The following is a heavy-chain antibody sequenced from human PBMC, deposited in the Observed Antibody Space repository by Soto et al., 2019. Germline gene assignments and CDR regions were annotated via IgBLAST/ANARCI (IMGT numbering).Heavy chain of an antibody. CDR2: ISWNSADI. V-gene: IGHV3-9*01. Sequence: EVQLVESGGGLVQPGRSLRLSCVVSGFTFGDYAMHWVRQAAGKGLEWVSRISWNSADIGYADSVKGRFTISRDNAKNSLYLQVNSLRAEDTALYYCAKDVTGTGVFDYWGLGTLVTVSS. J-gene: IGHJ4*02. CDR3: AKDVTGTGVFDY. D-gene: IGHD6-19*01. CDR1: GFTFGDYA.